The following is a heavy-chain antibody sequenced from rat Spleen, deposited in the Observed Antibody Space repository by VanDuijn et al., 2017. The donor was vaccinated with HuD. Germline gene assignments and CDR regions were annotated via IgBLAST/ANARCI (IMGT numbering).Heavy chain of an antibody. V-gene: IGHV5-29*01. CDR3: ARRKAAPYYVMDA. J-gene: IGHJ4*01. CDR2: ITYDGGST. CDR1: GFTFSDYY. D-gene: IGHD1-2*01. Sequence: EVQLVESDGGLVQPGRSLKLSCAASGFTFSDYYMAWVRQAPTKGLEWVATITYDGGSTYYRDSVKGRFTISRDNAKSTLYLQMDSLRSEDTATYYCARRKAAPYYVMDAWGQGASVTVSS.